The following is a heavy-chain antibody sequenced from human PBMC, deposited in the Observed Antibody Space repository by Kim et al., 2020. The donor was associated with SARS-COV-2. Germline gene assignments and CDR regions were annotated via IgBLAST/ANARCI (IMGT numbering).Heavy chain of an antibody. CDR3: ARRLAGVDW. V-gene: IGHV4-34*01. D-gene: IGHD2-21*01. Sequence: SETLSLTCAVYGGSFGGYYWTWIRQPPGKGLEWIGDITDGGVTNYSPSLRGRVALSVDTSKNQFSLKVKSLTAADTAVYYCARRLAGVDWWGQGTPVIVS. CDR2: ITDGGVT. CDR1: GGSFGGYY. J-gene: IGHJ4*02.